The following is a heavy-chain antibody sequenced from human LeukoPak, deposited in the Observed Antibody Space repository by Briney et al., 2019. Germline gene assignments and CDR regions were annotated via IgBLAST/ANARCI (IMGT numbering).Heavy chain of an antibody. Sequence: TGGSLRLSCAASGFTFSSYSMNWVRQAPGKGLEWVSSISSSSSYIYYADSVKGRFTISRDNAKNSLYLQMNSLRAEDPAVYYCARLSAGGGQSPAAAGFLDYWGQGTLVTVSS. J-gene: IGHJ4*02. V-gene: IGHV3-21*01. CDR1: GFTFSSYS. D-gene: IGHD6-13*01. CDR3: ARLSAGGGQSPAAAGFLDY. CDR2: ISSSSSYI.